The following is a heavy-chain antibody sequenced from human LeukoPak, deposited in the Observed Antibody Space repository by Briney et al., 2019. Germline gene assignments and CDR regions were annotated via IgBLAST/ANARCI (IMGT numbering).Heavy chain of an antibody. D-gene: IGHD6-13*01. J-gene: IGHJ6*02. CDR3: ARSKPPAAKVYYGLDV. Sequence: GGSLRHSCAGSGFTVSSNYMNWVRQAPGRGLEWVSVIYSAGSTYYVDSVKGRFTISRDTSKNTLYLLMNSLRAEETAVYFCARSKPPAAKVYYGLDVWGQGTTVTVSS. CDR2: IYSAGST. V-gene: IGHV3-66*01. CDR1: GFTVSSNY.